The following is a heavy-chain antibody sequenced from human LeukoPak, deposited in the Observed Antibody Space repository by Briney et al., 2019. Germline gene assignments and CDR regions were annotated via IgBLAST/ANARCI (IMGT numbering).Heavy chain of an antibody. CDR3: ASSGGYSSGWYGVADY. CDR1: GGTFSSYA. CDR2: IIPIFGTA. V-gene: IGHV1-69*13. Sequence: SVKVSCKASGGTFSSYAISWVRQATGQGLEWMGGIIPIFGTANYAQKFQGRVTITADESTSTAYMELSSLRSEDTAVYYCASSGGYSSGWYGVADYWGQGTLVTVSS. J-gene: IGHJ4*02. D-gene: IGHD6-19*01.